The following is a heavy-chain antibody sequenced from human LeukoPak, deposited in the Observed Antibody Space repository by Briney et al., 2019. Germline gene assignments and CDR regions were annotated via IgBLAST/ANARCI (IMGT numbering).Heavy chain of an antibody. V-gene: IGHV3-30*02. CDR1: GFTFSSYG. Sequence: PGGSLRLSCAASGFTFSSYGMHWVRQAPGKGLEWVAFIRYDGSNKYYADSVKGRFTISRDNSWNTLFLQMNSLRDEDTAVYYCAKDRSDNKTWYAGSHWGQGTLVTVSS. CDR3: AKDRSDNKTWYAGSH. D-gene: IGHD2-8*01. CDR2: IRYDGSNK. J-gene: IGHJ4*02.